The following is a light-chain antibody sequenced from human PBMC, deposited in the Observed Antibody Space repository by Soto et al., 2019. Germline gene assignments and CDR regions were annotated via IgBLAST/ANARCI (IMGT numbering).Light chain of an antibody. V-gene: IGKV3-20*01. CDR1: HSFSSRS. Sequence: EIVLTQSPGTLSLSPGERATLSCRASHSFSSRSLAWSQHKPCQPPRLLIYGSSSSATGIPDRFSGSGSGTDFTLTISRLDPEAFAVYYCQQYGSSPFTLGPGTKVDTK. CDR3: QQYGSSPFT. J-gene: IGKJ3*01. CDR2: GSS.